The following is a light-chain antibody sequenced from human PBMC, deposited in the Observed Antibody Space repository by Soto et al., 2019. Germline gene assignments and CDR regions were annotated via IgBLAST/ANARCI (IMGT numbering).Light chain of an antibody. Sequence: QSVLAQPASVSGSPGQSITISCTGASGYVGTYSLVSWYQQHPGKAPKVVIYEGHKRPSGVPDRFSGSTSVNTASLTISGRQTDDEADYYCCLYVGATTYVFGTGTKVTVL. CDR3: CLYVGATTYV. J-gene: IGLJ1*01. CDR2: EGH. CDR1: SGYVGTYSL. V-gene: IGLV2-23*01.